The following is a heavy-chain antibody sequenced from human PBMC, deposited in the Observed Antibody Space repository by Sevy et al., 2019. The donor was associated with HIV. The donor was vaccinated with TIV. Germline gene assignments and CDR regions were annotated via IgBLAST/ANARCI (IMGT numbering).Heavy chain of an antibody. D-gene: IGHD3-10*01. J-gene: IGHJ6*02. CDR2: IYYSGST. CDR1: GGSISSGDYY. Sequence: SETLSLTCTVSGGSISSGDYYWSWIRQPPGKGLEWIGYIYYSGSTYYNPSLKSRVTISVDTSKNQYSLKLSSVTAADTAVYYCARVVFTMSRGALYGMDVWGQGTTVTVSS. V-gene: IGHV4-30-4*01. CDR3: ARVVFTMSRGALYGMDV.